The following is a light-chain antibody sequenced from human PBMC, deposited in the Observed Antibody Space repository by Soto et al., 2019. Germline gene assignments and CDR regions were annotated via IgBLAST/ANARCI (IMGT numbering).Light chain of an antibody. V-gene: IGLV1-44*01. J-gene: IGLJ2*01. CDR3: AAWDDSLNGRV. CDR2: FNN. Sequence: QLVLTQPPSASGTPGQSVTISCSGSSSNIGSNTVSWYQQLPGTAPKLLIYFNNQRPSGVPDRFSGSKSGTSASLAITGLQSEDEADYYCAAWDDSLNGRVFGGGTKLTVL. CDR1: SSNIGSNT.